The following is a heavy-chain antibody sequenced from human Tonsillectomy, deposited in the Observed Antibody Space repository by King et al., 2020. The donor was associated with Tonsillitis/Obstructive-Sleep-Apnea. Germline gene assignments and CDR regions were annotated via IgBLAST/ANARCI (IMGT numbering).Heavy chain of an antibody. CDR3: ARGPPRAPFLYYFDY. Sequence: VQLQESGPGLVKPSETLSLTCTVSGGSISSYYWSWFRQPPGKGLEWIGYIYYSGSTNYNPSLKSRVTISVDTSKNQFSLKLSSVTAADTAVYYCARGPPRAPFLYYFDYWGQGTLVTVSS. CDR2: IYYSGST. J-gene: IGHJ4*02. CDR1: GGSISSYY. V-gene: IGHV4-59*01.